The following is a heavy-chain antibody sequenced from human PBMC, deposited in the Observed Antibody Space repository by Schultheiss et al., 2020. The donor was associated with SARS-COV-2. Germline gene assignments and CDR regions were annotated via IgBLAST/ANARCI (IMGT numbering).Heavy chain of an antibody. J-gene: IGHJ6*02. CDR1: GFTFSSYE. CDR3: ARSHTVVTLSAEYYYYGMDV. V-gene: IGHV3-48*01. CDR2: ISSSSSTI. D-gene: IGHD4-23*01. Sequence: GGSLRLSCAASGFTFSSYEMNWVRQGPGKGLEWVSYISSSSSTIYYADSVKGRFTISRDNAKNSLYLQMNSLRAEDTAVYYCARSHTVVTLSAEYYYYGMDVWGQGTTVTVSS.